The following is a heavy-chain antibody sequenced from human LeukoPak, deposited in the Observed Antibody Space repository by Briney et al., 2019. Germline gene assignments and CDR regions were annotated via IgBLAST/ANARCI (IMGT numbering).Heavy chain of an antibody. CDR1: GGSFSGYY. D-gene: IGHD3-3*01. CDR2: INHSGST. V-gene: IGHV4-34*01. CDR3: ARLGGPFWSGYYTFYDY. Sequence: SETPSLTCAVYGGSFSGYYWSWIRQPPGKGLEWIGEINHSGSTNYNPSLKSRVTISVDTSKNQFSLKLSSVTAADTAVYYCARLGGPFWSGYYTFYDYWGQGTLVTVSS. J-gene: IGHJ4*02.